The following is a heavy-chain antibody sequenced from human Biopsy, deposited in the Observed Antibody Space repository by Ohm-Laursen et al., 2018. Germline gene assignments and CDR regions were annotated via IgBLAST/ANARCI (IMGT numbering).Heavy chain of an antibody. CDR2: IYSDGNT. V-gene: IGHV3-53*01. D-gene: IGHD3-3*01. CDR1: GFTVSDNH. CDR3: ARGPGKFWSGYYT. J-gene: IGHJ5*02. Sequence: SLRLSCAASGFTVSDNHISWIRQAPGKGLQWVSLIYSDGNTYYADSVKGRFTISRDIPRNTLYLQMNSLRAEDTAVYYCARGPGKFWSGYYTWGQGSLVSVSS.